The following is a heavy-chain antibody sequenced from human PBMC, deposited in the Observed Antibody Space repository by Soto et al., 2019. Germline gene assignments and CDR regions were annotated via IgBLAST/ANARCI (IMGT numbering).Heavy chain of an antibody. CDR3: ARVTAAAGYYSSGPNGY. CDR2: IYYSGST. V-gene: IGHV4-31*03. J-gene: IGHJ4*02. D-gene: IGHD6-13*01. CDR1: GGSISSGGYY. Sequence: SETLSLTCTVSGGSISSGGYYWSCIRQHPGKSLEWIGYIYYSGSTYYNPSLKSRVTISVDTSKNQFSLKLSSVTAADTAVYYCARVTAAAGYYSSGPNGYCGQRTLDTVSA.